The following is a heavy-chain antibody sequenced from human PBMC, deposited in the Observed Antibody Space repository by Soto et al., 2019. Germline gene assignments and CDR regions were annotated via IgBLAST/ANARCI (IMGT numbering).Heavy chain of an antibody. D-gene: IGHD6-13*01. CDR3: AKRTIGSSYDY. CDR2: ISGSGGST. J-gene: IGHJ4*02. CDR1: GFTFSSYA. Sequence: EVQLLESGGGLVQPGGSLRLSCAASGFTFSSYAMNWVRQAPGKGLEWVSVISGSGGSTYYADSVKGRFTISRDNSTNTLYLQMNSQRAEDTAVYYCAKRTIGSSYDYWGQGTLVTVSS. V-gene: IGHV3-23*01.